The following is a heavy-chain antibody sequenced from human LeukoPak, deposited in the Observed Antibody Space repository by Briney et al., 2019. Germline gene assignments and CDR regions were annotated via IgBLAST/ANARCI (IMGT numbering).Heavy chain of an antibody. D-gene: IGHD6-6*01. Sequence: GGSLRLSCAASGFTFSNYAMSWVRQAPGKGLEWVSVMSGSGGSTNYADSVKGRFTISRDNSKKTLYLQMNSLRAEDTAVYYCARDLESIAARRGAFDIWGQGTMVTVSS. CDR2: MSGSGGST. J-gene: IGHJ3*02. V-gene: IGHV3-23*01. CDR3: ARDLESIAARRGAFDI. CDR1: GFTFSNYA.